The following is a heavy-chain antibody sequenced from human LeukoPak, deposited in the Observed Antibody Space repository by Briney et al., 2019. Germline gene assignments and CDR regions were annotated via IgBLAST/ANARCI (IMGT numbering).Heavy chain of an antibody. D-gene: IGHD5-18*01. CDR1: GFTFSSYA. CDR2: ISYDGSNK. V-gene: IGHV3-30-3*01. CDR3: ARAQVDTAMAGYYYGMDV. Sequence: GRSLRLSCAASGFTFSSYAMHWVRQAPGKGLEWVAVISYDGSNKYYADSVKGRFTISGDNSKNTLYLQMNSLRAEDTAVYYCARAQVDTAMAGYYYGMDVWGQGTTVTVSS. J-gene: IGHJ6*02.